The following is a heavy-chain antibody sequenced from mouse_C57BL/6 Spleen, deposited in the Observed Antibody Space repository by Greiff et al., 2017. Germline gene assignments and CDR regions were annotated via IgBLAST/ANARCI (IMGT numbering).Heavy chain of an antibody. J-gene: IGHJ4*01. CDR3: ARRGPNAMDY. CDR2: INPYNGGT. CDR1: GYTFTDYY. Sequence: VQLQQSGPVLVKPGASVKMSCKASGYTFTDYYMNWVKQSHGKSLEWIGVINPYNGGTSYNQKFKGKATLTVDKSSSTAYMELNSLTSEDSAVYYWARRGPNAMDYWGQGTSVTVSS. V-gene: IGHV1-19*01.